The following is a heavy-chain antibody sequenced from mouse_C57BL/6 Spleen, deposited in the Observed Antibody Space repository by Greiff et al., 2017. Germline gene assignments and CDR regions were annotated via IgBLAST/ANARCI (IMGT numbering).Heavy chain of an antibody. Sequence: VQLQQPGAELVKPGASVKMSCKASGYTFTSYWITWVKQRPGQGLEWIGDIYPGSGSTNYNEKFKSKATLTVDTSSSTAYMQLSSLTSEDSAVYYCARQEYSNYGVDYWGQGTTLTVSS. CDR3: ARQEYSNYGVDY. CDR2: IYPGSGST. V-gene: IGHV1-55*01. CDR1: GYTFTSYW. D-gene: IGHD2-5*01. J-gene: IGHJ2*01.